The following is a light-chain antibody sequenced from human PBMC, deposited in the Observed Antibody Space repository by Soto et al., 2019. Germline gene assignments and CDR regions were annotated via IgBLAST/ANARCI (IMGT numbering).Light chain of an antibody. CDR1: QSVFSS. CDR2: GAA. V-gene: IGKV3-15*01. J-gene: IGKJ1*01. CDR3: QQYHNWPA. Sequence: EIVMTQSPATLSVSPGERATLSCRASQSVFSSLAWYQQKPGQAPRLLIYGAATRATGIPARFSGSGSGTEFTLTISSLQSEDFAVYYCQQYHNWPAFGQGTQ.